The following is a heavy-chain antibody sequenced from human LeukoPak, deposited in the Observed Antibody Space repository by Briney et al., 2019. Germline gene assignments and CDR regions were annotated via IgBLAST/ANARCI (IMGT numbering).Heavy chain of an antibody. D-gene: IGHD5-12*01. V-gene: IGHV4-34*01. CDR2: INDSGST. J-gene: IGHJ4*02. CDR3: AFWTQSGSGDY. CDR1: GGSFSGYY. Sequence: PSETLSLTCAVYGGSFSGYYWSWIRQPPGKGLEWIGEINDSGSTNYNPSLKSRVTISVDTSKNQFSLKLSSVTAADTAVYYCAFWTQSGSGDYWGQGTLVTVSS.